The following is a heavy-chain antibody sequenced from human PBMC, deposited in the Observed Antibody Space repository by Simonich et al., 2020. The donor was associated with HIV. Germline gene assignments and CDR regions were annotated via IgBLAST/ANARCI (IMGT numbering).Heavy chain of an antibody. Sequence: QVQLQQWGAGLLKPSETLSLTCAVYGGSFSGYYWSWIRQPPGKGLGWIGGIKHSGITNYKSPRNSRATISGDKSKNQFSLKLGSVTAADTAIYYCARRDRELILYFDYWGQGNLVTVSS. CDR3: ARRDRELILYFDY. J-gene: IGHJ4*02. CDR1: GGSFSGYY. V-gene: IGHV4-34*01. D-gene: IGHD3-3*01. CDR2: IKHSGIT.